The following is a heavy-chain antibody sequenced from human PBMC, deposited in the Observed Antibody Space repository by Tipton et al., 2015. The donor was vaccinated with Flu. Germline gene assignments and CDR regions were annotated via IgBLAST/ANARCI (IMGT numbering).Heavy chain of an antibody. D-gene: IGHD4-23*01. J-gene: IGHJ4*02. CDR3: VRLADGGNEPGDY. V-gene: IGHV5-51*03. Sequence: VQLVQSEAEVKKPGESLKISCKGSGYSFTSYWIGWVRQMPGNGLEWMGLIYPGDSNTRYSPSFQGQVTISADKSISTAYMQWSSLKASDTAMYYCVRLADGGNEPGDYWGQGTLVTVSS. CDR2: IYPGDSNT. CDR1: GYSFTSYW.